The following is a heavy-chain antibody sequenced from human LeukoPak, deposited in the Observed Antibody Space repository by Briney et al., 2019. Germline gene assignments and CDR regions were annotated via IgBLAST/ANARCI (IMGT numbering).Heavy chain of an antibody. D-gene: IGHD3-10*01. Sequence: SQTLSLTCTVSGGSISSGGYYWRWIRQHPGKGLEWIGYIYYSGSTYYNPSLKSRVTISVDTSKNQFSLKLSSVTAADTAVYYCARGHPYYYGSGSSESYFDYWGQGTLVTVSS. V-gene: IGHV4-31*03. J-gene: IGHJ4*02. CDR2: IYYSGST. CDR3: ARGHPYYYGSGSSESYFDY. CDR1: GGSISSGGYY.